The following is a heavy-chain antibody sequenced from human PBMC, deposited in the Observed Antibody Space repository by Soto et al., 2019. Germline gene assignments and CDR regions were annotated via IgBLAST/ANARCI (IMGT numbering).Heavy chain of an antibody. CDR1: SSPINSRYY. CDR2: IYHSGST. CDR3: AGNTSGRNFDY. Sequence: LSLTCTVSSSPINSRYYWGWIRQTPGKGLEWVASIYHSGSTHYNPSLKSRATISVDTSNNQFSLRLSSVTAADTAIYYCAGNTSGRNFDYWGQGTQVTVSS. V-gene: IGHV4-38-2*02. J-gene: IGHJ4*02. D-gene: IGHD6-19*01.